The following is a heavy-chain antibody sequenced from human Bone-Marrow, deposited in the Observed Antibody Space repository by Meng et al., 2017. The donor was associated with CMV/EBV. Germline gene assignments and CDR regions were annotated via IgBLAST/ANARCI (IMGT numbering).Heavy chain of an antibody. V-gene: IGHV3-23*01. Sequence: GGSLRLSCAASGFTFSSYAMSWVRQAPGKGLEWASAISGSGGSTYYADSVKGRFTISRDNSKNTLYLQMNSLRAEDTAVYYCARGDTAMVSPDYYYGMDVWGQGTTVTVSS. CDR3: ARGDTAMVSPDYYYGMDV. CDR2: ISGSGGST. CDR1: GFTFSSYA. D-gene: IGHD5-18*01. J-gene: IGHJ6*02.